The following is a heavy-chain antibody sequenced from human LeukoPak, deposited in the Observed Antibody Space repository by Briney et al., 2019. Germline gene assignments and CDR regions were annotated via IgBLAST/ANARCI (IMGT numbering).Heavy chain of an antibody. V-gene: IGHV4-59*12. Sequence: SETLSLTCTVSGGSISSYYWSWIRQPPGKGLEWIGYIYYSGSTNYNPSLKSRVTISVDRSKNQFSLKLSSVTAADAAVYYCARDRADSSGYRLDYWGQGTLVTVSS. CDR2: IYYSGST. J-gene: IGHJ4*02. CDR1: GGSISSYY. D-gene: IGHD3-22*01. CDR3: ARDRADSSGYRLDY.